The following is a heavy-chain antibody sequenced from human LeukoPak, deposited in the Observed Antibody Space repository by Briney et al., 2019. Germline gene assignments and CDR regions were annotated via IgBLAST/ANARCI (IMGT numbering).Heavy chain of an antibody. CDR3: ARGDYYDTPPGY. V-gene: IGHV4-61*02. CDR1: GGSISSGSYY. D-gene: IGHD3-22*01. Sequence: SETLSLTCTVSGGSISSGSYYWSWIRQPAGKGLEGIGRIYTSGSTNYNPSLKSRVTISVDTSKNQFSLKLSSVTAADTAVYYCARGDYYDTPPGYWGQGTLVTVSS. CDR2: IYTSGST. J-gene: IGHJ4*02.